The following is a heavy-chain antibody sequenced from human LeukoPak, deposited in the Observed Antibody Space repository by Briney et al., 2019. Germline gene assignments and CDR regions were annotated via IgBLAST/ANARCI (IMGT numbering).Heavy chain of an antibody. Sequence: GGSLRLSCAASGFTFSTYALSWVRQAPGKGLEWVSTISGGGGSTYYADSVKGRFTISRDNSKNTLYLQMNSLRAEDTAVYYCAKVRTGHYFDYWGQGTLVTVSS. V-gene: IGHV3-23*01. D-gene: IGHD1-1*01. CDR2: ISGGGGST. CDR3: AKVRTGHYFDY. CDR1: GFTFSTYA. J-gene: IGHJ4*02.